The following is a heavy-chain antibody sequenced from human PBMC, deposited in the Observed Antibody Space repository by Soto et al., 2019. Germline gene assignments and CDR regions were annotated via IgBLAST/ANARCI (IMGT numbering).Heavy chain of an antibody. Sequence: QVQLQESGPGLVKPSQTLSLTCSVSGGSISSGGYYWSWIRQHPGKGLEWIGYIYYSGSTYYNPSLKSRVTISVDTSKKQFSLKLTSVTAADTAVYYCARAYDFWSGYYTSFDYWGQGILVTVSS. V-gene: IGHV4-31*03. D-gene: IGHD3-3*01. J-gene: IGHJ4*02. CDR1: GGSISSGGYY. CDR2: IYYSGST. CDR3: ARAYDFWSGYYTSFDY.